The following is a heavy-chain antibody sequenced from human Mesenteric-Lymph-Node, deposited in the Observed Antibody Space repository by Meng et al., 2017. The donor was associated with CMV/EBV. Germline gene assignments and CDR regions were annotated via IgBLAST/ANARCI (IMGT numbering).Heavy chain of an antibody. D-gene: IGHD1-20*01. Sequence: ESLKISCTVSGGSVSSGSYYWSWIRQPPGKGLEWIGYIYYSGSTNYNPSLKSRVTISVDTSKNQFSLKLSSVTAADTAVYYCARSYNSYYYYGMDVWGQGTTVTVSS. CDR1: GGSVSSGSYY. V-gene: IGHV4-61*01. CDR2: IYYSGST. J-gene: IGHJ6*02. CDR3: ARSYNSYYYYGMDV.